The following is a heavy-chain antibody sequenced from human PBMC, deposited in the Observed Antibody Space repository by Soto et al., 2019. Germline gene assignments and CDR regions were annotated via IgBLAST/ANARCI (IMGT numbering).Heavy chain of an antibody. D-gene: IGHD6-19*01. CDR1: GGTFSSYV. J-gene: IGHJ6*02. V-gene: IGHV1-69*13. Sequence: SVKVSCKASGGTFSSYVISWVRQAPGQGLEWMGGIIPIFDTANYAQKFQGRVTITADESTSTAYMELSSLRSEDTAVYYCARGQVYSSGWYYYYGMDVWGQGTAVTVSS. CDR3: ARGQVYSSGWYYYYGMDV. CDR2: IIPIFDTA.